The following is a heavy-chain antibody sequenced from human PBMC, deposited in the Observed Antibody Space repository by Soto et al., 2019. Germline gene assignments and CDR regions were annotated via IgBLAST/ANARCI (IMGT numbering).Heavy chain of an antibody. Sequence: GASVKVSCKASGYTFTSYGISWVRQAPGQGLEWMGWISAYNGNTNYAQKLQGRVTMTTDTSTSTAYMELRSLRSDDPAVYYCAREASDYIWGSYRPLDYWGQGTLVTVSS. CDR1: GYTFTSYG. CDR3: AREASDYIWGSYRPLDY. J-gene: IGHJ4*02. CDR2: ISAYNGNT. V-gene: IGHV1-18*01. D-gene: IGHD3-16*02.